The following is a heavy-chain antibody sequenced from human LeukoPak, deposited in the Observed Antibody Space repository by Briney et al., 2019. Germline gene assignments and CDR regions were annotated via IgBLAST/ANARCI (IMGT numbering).Heavy chain of an antibody. CDR1: GGSIISNY. D-gene: IGHD6-13*01. Sequence: SETLSLTCTVSGGSIISNYWSWIRQPPGKGLEWIGYIYYSGSTNYNPSLKSRVTISVDTSKNQFSLKLSSVTAADTAVYYCARVATAAGTRRPFDYWGQGTLVTVSS. J-gene: IGHJ4*02. CDR3: ARVATAAGTRRPFDY. CDR2: IYYSGST. V-gene: IGHV4-59*01.